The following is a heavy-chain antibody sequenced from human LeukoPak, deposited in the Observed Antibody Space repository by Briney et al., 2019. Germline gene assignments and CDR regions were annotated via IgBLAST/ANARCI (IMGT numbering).Heavy chain of an antibody. CDR2: IYGGGST. CDR1: GGSISNYY. J-gene: IGHJ2*01. CDR3: ARNWYFDV. Sequence: SETLSLTCTVSGGSISNYYWSWIRQPAGEGLEWIGRIYGGGSTNYNPSLKSRVTMSVDTSKNLFSLKLSSVTAADTAVYYCARNWYFDVWGRGTLVTVSS. V-gene: IGHV4-4*07.